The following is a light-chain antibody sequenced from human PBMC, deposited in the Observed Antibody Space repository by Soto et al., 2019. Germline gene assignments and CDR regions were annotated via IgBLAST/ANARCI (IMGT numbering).Light chain of an antibody. J-gene: IGLJ1*01. CDR3: QSYDSSLSGYV. CDR1: SSNIGAGYD. V-gene: IGLV1-40*01. Sequence: SALTPPPSVSGAPGQRVTISCTGSSSNIGAGYDVHWYQQLPGTAPKLLIYGNSNRPSGVPDRFSGSKSGTSASLAITGIQAEHEADYYCQSYDSSLSGYVFGTGTKVTVL. CDR2: GNS.